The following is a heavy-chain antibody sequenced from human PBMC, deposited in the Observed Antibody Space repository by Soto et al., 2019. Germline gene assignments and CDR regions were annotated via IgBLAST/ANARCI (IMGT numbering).Heavy chain of an antibody. CDR2: VFTTGRT. J-gene: IGHJ1*01. D-gene: IGHD3-22*01. CDR3: ARGEDYYDGSGNFIAEYFKY. Sequence: LSLTCTVSGESISNYFWSWIRQSAGEGLEWIGHVFTTGRTDYNPSLKSRVTMSMDTDKKQFSLRLAAVTTTDTAVYFCARGEDYYDGSGNFIAEYFKYWGQRTRVTVSS. V-gene: IGHV4-4*07. CDR1: GESISNYF.